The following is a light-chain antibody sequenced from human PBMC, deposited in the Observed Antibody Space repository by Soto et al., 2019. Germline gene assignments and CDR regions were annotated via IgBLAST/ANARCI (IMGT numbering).Light chain of an antibody. CDR1: QGISTW. CDR3: QQSNTYSSWT. J-gene: IGKJ1*01. V-gene: IGKV1-5*03. CDR2: EAS. Sequence: DIQMTQSPSTLSASVGDIVTITCRANQGISTWLAWYQQKPGKAPRLLIYEASTLESGVPSRFSGGGSGTQFTLTISSLQPDDFATYYCQQSNTYSSWTFGQGTRVEIK.